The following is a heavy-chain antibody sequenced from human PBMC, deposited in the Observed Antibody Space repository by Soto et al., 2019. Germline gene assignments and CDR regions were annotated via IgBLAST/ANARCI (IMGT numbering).Heavy chain of an antibody. CDR1: GFTFTSDS. D-gene: IGHD6-19*01. CDR2: ISSHGPDI. J-gene: IGHJ4*02. V-gene: IGHV3-21*06. CDR3: ARGAALAGKLDL. Sequence: VQLVESGGGLVKPGGSVRLSCEASGFTFTSDSMTWVRQAPGKGLEWVSSISSHGPDIFYADSVKGRFTISRDNAKDSLHLQMNSLTGEDSAVYYCARGAALAGKLDLWGQGTLVTVSS.